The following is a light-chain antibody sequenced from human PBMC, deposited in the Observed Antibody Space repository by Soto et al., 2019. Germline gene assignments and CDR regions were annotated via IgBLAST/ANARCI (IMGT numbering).Light chain of an antibody. CDR1: TGTVTSGHF. J-gene: IGLJ2*01. Sequence: QAVVTQEPSLTVSPGGTVTLTCGSSTGTVTSGHFPFWFQQKPGQAPRTLISDTSNKHSWTPARFSGSLLGDKAALTLSXXXXXXXAXYYCLLSFPGAVVFGGGTKLTVL. CDR2: DTS. CDR3: LLSFPGAVV. V-gene: IGLV7-46*01.